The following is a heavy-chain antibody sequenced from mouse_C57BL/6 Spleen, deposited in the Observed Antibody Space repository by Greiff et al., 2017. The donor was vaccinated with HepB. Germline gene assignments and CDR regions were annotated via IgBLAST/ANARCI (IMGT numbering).Heavy chain of an antibody. D-gene: IGHD2-5*01. CDR1: GYTFTDYE. CDR2: IDPETGGT. J-gene: IGHJ2*01. Sequence: VQLQKSGAELVRPGASVTLSCKASGYTFTDYEMHWVKQTPVHGLEWIGAIDPETGGTAYNQKFKGKAILTADKSSSTAYMELRSLTSEDSAVYYCTREDYSNYVDYWGQGTTLTVSS. V-gene: IGHV1-15*01. CDR3: TREDYSNYVDY.